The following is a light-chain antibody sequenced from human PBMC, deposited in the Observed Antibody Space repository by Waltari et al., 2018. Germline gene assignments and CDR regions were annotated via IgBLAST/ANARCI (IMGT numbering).Light chain of an antibody. CDR1: QGISTS. Sequence: IQMTQSPSSESASVVNRVTITCRASQGISTSLDWYQQRPGKAPNVLIYSSSSLQSGVPSRFSGSGSGTDFTLTIDGLQPEDFATYYCQQGNSFPPTFGQGTKVEIK. V-gene: IGKV1-12*01. CDR3: QQGNSFPPT. J-gene: IGKJ1*01. CDR2: SSS.